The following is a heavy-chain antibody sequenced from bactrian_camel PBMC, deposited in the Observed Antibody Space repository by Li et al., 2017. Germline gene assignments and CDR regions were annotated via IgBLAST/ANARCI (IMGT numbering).Heavy chain of an antibody. V-gene: IGHV3S53*01. J-gene: IGHJ4*01. CDR2: IGTAAYT. CDR1: ESTYSSVC. CDR3: ASVYDYGFGIRRLPYLYHI. Sequence: QVQLVESGGGSVQAGGSLTLSCQASESTYSSVCMGWFRQAPGKEREGVASIGTAAYTRYADSVKGRFTISKDNAKNILYLQMNDLKPEDTAMYYCASVYDYGFGIRRLPYLYHIWGQGTQVTVS. D-gene: IGHD4*01.